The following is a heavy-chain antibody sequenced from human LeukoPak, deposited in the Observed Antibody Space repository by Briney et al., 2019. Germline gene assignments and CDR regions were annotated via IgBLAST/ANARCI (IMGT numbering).Heavy chain of an antibody. Sequence: VKVFCQASGGTLNRHSIRWVRQAPGPGPGWKGGIIPIFGTANYAQKFQGRVTITADESTSTAYMELSSLRSEDTAVYYCARDSYGGNFYYYYYGMDVWGQGTTVTVSS. CDR3: ARDSYGGNFYYYYYGMDV. CDR1: GGTLNRHS. J-gene: IGHJ6*02. CDR2: IIPIFGTA. V-gene: IGHV1-69*01. D-gene: IGHD4-23*01.